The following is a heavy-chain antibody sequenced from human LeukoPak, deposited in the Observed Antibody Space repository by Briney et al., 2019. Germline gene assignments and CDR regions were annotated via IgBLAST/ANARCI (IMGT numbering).Heavy chain of an antibody. CDR1: GFTFSSYG. CDR3: AKAGRESLRYFDWLWDY. D-gene: IGHD3-9*01. J-gene: IGHJ4*02. Sequence: GGSLRLSCAASGFTFSSYGMHWVRQAPGKGLEWVAVISYDGTYKYYADSVKGRSTISRDNSKNTLYLQMNSLRAEDTAVYYCAKAGRESLRYFDWLWDYWGQGTLVTVSS. V-gene: IGHV3-30*18. CDR2: ISYDGTYK.